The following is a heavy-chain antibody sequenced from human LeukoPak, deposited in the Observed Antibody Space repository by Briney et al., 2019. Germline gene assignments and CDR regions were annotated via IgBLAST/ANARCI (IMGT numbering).Heavy chain of an antibody. Sequence: PSETLSLTCAVYGGSFSGYYWSWIRQPPGKGLEWIGEINHSGSTNYNPSLKSRVTISVDTSKNQFSLKLSSVTAEDTAVYYCASTNGDYFDYWGQGTLVTVSS. CDR3: ASTNGDYFDY. D-gene: IGHD4-17*01. CDR2: INHSGST. J-gene: IGHJ4*02. V-gene: IGHV4-34*01. CDR1: GGSFSGYY.